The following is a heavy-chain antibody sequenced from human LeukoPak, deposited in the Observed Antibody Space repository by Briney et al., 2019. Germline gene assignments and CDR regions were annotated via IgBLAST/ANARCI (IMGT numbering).Heavy chain of an antibody. CDR2: INPNSGGT. D-gene: IGHD5-18*01. CDR1: GYTFTGYY. CDR3: ARFDTAMAAYYFDY. J-gene: IGHJ4*02. Sequence: ASVKVSCMASGYTFTGYYMHWVRQAPGQGLEWMGRINPNSGGTNYAQKFQGRVTMTRDTSISTAYMELSRLRSDDTAVYYCARFDTAMAAYYFDYWGQGTLVTVSS. V-gene: IGHV1-2*06.